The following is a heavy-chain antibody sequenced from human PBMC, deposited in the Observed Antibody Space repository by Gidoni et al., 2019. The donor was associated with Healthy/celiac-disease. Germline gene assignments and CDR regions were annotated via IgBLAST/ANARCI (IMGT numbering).Heavy chain of an antibody. CDR3: AAALRGGSYPPRAEFDY. Sequence: QMQLVQSGPEVKKPGTSVKVSCKASGFTFTSSAVQWVRQARGQRLECIGWIVVGSGNTNYAQKFQERVTITRDMSTSTAYMELSSLRSEDTAVYYCAAALRGGSYPPRAEFDYWGQGTLVTVSS. CDR2: IVVGSGNT. CDR1: GFTFTSSA. D-gene: IGHD1-26*01. V-gene: IGHV1-58*01. J-gene: IGHJ4*02.